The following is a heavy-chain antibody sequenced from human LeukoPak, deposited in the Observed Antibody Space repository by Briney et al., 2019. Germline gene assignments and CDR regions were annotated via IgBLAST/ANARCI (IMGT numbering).Heavy chain of an antibody. CDR2: ISGSGGST. CDR1: GFTFSSYA. D-gene: IGHD3/OR15-3a*01. Sequence: GGSLRLSCAASGFTFSSYAMSWVRQAPGKGLEWVSAISGSGGSTYYADSVKGRFTISRDNAKNSLFLQMNSLRAEDTAVYYCARGLGWLHSWGQGTLVTVSS. J-gene: IGHJ5*02. V-gene: IGHV3-23*01. CDR3: ARGLGWLHS.